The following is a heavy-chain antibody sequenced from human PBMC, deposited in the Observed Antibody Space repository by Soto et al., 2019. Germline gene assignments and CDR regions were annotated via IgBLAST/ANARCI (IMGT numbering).Heavy chain of an antibody. Sequence: GGSLRLSCAASGFTFSSYAMSWVRQAPGKGLEWVSAISGSGGSTYYADSVKGRFTISRDNSKNTLYLQMNSLRAEDTAVYYCAKDRRDDPGWELGCADCSRDPWGQGTLVTVSS. CDR3: AKDRRDDPGWELGCADCSRDP. J-gene: IGHJ5*02. CDR2: ISGSGGST. D-gene: IGHD1-26*01. V-gene: IGHV3-23*01. CDR1: GFTFSSYA.